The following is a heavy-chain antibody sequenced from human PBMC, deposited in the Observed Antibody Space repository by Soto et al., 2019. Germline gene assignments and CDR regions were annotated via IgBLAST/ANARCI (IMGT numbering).Heavy chain of an antibody. J-gene: IGHJ6*02. Sequence: QVQLVESGGGVVQPGRSLRLSCAASGFTFSSYAMHWVRQAPGKGLEWVAVISYDGSNKYYADSVKGRFTISRDNSKNTLYLQMHSLRAEDTAVYYCARANVEMATAYYYYGMDVWGQGTTVTVSS. CDR3: ARANVEMATAYYYYGMDV. CDR1: GFTFSSYA. D-gene: IGHD5-18*01. V-gene: IGHV3-30-3*01. CDR2: ISYDGSNK.